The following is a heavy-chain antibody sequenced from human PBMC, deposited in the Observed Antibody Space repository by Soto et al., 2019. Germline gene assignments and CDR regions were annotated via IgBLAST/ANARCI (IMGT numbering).Heavy chain of an antibody. V-gene: IGHV2-5*02. J-gene: IGHJ5*02. Sequence: QITLKESGPTLVGPTQTLTLTCTLSGLPLTTTGVGVGWIRQPPGKAPEWLALIFWDDDKRYSPSLRNRLTITRDTSRNQVTLTMTNMDPVDTATYYCAQRVRSYGFGTERGNCFDPWGQGILVTVSS. CDR1: GLPLTTTGVG. CDR2: IFWDDDK. D-gene: IGHD3-10*01. CDR3: AQRVRSYGFGTERGNCFDP.